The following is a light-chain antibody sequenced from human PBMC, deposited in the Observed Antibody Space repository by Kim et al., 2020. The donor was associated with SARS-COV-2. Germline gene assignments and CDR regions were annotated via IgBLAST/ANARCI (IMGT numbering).Light chain of an antibody. V-gene: IGKV4-1*01. J-gene: IGKJ4*01. Sequence: ATINCKSSQSVLYNSNNKNYLAWYQQKPGQPPKLVIYWASTRESGVPDRFSGSGSGTDFTLTISSLQAEDVAVYYCQQYYSSPLTFGGGTKVEIK. CDR1: QSVLYNSNNKNY. CDR3: QQYYSSPLT. CDR2: WAS.